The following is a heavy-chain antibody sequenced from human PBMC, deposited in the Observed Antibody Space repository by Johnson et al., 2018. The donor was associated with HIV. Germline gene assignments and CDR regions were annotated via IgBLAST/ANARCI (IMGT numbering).Heavy chain of an antibody. CDR2: ISYDGSNK. Sequence: QVQLVESGGGVVQPGRSLRLSCAASGFTFSSYAMHWVRQAPGKGLEWVAVISYDGSNKYYADSVKGRFTISRDNSKNTLYLQMNSLRAEDKAGYYCARDNWNYNAFDIWGQGTMVTVSS. D-gene: IGHD1-7*01. CDR1: GFTFSSYA. CDR3: ARDNWNYNAFDI. V-gene: IGHV3-30-3*01. J-gene: IGHJ3*02.